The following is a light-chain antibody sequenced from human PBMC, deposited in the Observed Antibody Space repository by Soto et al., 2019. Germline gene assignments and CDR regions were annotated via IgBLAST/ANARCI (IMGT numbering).Light chain of an antibody. V-gene: IGKV3-20*01. CDR3: QQYDDRPRT. CDR1: QSLRNTY. J-gene: IGKJ1*01. Sequence: EIVFTQSPGTLSLSPGERATLSCRASQSLRNTYLSWYQQKPGQAPRLLIYGVFSRATGVPDRFSGGGSGTDFTLTISRVEPEDFAVYYCQQYDDRPRTFGQGTKVDIK. CDR2: GVF.